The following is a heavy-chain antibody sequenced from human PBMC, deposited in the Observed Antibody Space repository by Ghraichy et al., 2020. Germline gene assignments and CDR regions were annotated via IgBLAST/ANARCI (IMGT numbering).Heavy chain of an antibody. CDR1: GFTFSSYA. Sequence: GGSPRLSCAASGFTFSSYAMSWVRQAPGKGLEWVSAISGSGGSTYYADSVKGRFTISRDNSKNTLYLQMNSLRAEDTAVYYCAKVIGGATLSDYWGQGTLVTVSS. V-gene: IGHV3-23*01. J-gene: IGHJ4*02. CDR3: AKVIGGATLSDY. CDR2: ISGSGGST. D-gene: IGHD1-26*01.